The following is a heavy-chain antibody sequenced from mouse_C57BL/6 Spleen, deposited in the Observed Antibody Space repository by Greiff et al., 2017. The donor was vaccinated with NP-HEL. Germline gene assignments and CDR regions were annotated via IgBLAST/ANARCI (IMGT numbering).Heavy chain of an antibody. Sequence: EVNVVESGGGLVKPGGSLKLSCAASGFTFSSYTMSWVRQTPEKRLEWVATISGGGGNTYYPDSVKGRFTISRDNAKNTLYLQMSSLRSEDTALYYWAGLPYWYFDGWGTGTTVTVSS. J-gene: IGHJ1*03. D-gene: IGHD2-2*01. CDR2: ISGGGGNT. CDR3: AGLPYWYFDG. V-gene: IGHV5-9*01. CDR1: GFTFSSYT.